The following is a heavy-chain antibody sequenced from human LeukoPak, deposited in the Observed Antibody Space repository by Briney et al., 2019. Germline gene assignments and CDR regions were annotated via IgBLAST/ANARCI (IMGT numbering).Heavy chain of an antibody. V-gene: IGHV3-7*03. CDR3: ARSVPYGTTWYGRSDC. CDR2: IRHDGSTK. Sequence: GGSLRLSCTASGFPFYSYWMTWVRQTPGKGLEWVANIRHDGSTKYYVDSVKGRFTVSRDNAMNSLYLQMDSLRVEDTAIYYCARSVPYGTTWYGRSDCWGQGTQVTVSS. D-gene: IGHD6-13*01. CDR1: GFPFYSYW. J-gene: IGHJ4*02.